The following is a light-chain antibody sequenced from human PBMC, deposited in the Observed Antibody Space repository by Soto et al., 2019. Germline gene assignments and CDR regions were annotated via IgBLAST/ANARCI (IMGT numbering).Light chain of an antibody. CDR3: CSYAGTTTWV. V-gene: IGLV2-23*02. CDR2: EVT. CDR1: SSDVGSHNF. J-gene: IGLJ2*01. Sequence: QSALTQPASVSGSPGQSITISCTGTSSDVGSHNFVSWYQQRPGKAPKLMIFEVTKRPSGVSSRFSASKSGNTASLTSSGVQAEDEADYYCCSYAGTTTWVFGRGTKVTVL.